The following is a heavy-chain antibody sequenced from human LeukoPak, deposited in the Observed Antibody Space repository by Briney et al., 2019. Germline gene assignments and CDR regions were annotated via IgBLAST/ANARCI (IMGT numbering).Heavy chain of an antibody. CDR2: IYYSGST. CDR1: GGSISSSSYY. Sequence: PSETLSLTCTVSGGSISSSSYYWGWIRQPPGKGLEWIGSIYYSGSTYYNPSLKSRVTISVDTSKNQFSLKLSSVTAADTAVYYCARTRSWFDPWGQGTLVTVSS. V-gene: IGHV4-39*07. J-gene: IGHJ5*02. CDR3: ARTRSWFDP.